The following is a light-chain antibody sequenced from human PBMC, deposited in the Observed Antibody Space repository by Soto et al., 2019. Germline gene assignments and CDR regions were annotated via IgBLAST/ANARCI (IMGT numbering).Light chain of an antibody. CDR3: SSYTSSSLEV. CDR1: TSDVGGYNY. J-gene: IGLJ2*01. Sequence: QSALTQPASVSGSPGQSITISCTGTTSDVGGYNYVSWYQQHPGKAPKLMIYEVSNRPSGVSYRFSGSKSGNTALLTIYGLQAEDEADYYCSSYTSSSLEVFGGGTQLTVL. CDR2: EVS. V-gene: IGLV2-14*01.